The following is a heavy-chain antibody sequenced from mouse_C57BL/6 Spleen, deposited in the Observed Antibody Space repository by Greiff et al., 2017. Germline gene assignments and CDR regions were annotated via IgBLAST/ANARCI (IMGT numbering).Heavy chain of an antibody. V-gene: IGHV3-6*01. D-gene: IGHD1-1*01. CDR2: ISYDGSN. CDR1: GYSITSGYY. CDR3: AREGYYGSRGGYFDV. Sequence: EVKLMESGPGLVKPSQSLSLTCSVTGYSITSGYYWNWIRQFPGNKLEWMGYISYDGSNNYNPSLKNRISITRDTSKNQFFLKLNSVTTEDTATYYCAREGYYGSRGGYFDVWGTGTTVTVSS. J-gene: IGHJ1*03.